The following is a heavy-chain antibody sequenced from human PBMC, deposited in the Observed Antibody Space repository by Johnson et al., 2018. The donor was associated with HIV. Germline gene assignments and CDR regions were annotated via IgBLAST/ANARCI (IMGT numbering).Heavy chain of an antibody. CDR1: GFTFSSYD. CDR3: ARLMAARTLDDAFDL. D-gene: IGHD6-13*01. V-gene: IGHV3-30*03. J-gene: IGHJ3*01. CDR2: ISYDGSNK. Sequence: VQLVESGGGVVQPGRSLRLSCAASGFTFSSYDMNWVRQAPVKGLEGVAVISYDGSNKYYADSVKGRFTISRDNSKNTLYLQMNSLRAEDTALYYCARLMAARTLDDAFDLWGQGTMVTVSS.